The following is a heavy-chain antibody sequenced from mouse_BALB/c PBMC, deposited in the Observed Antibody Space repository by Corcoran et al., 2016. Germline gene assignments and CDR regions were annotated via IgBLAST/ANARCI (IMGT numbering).Heavy chain of an antibody. Sequence: EVQLQQSGPELVKPGASMKISCKASGYSFTGYTMNWVKQSHGKNLEWIGLITLYNCGTSYNQKFKGKATLTIDKSSSTAYMELRTLTAEDSADYYWAVGRASWGQGTPVTVAS. CDR1: GYSFTGYT. J-gene: IGHJ4*01. CDR3: AVGRAS. D-gene: IGHD3-3*01. CDR2: ITLYNCGT. V-gene: IGHV1-18*01.